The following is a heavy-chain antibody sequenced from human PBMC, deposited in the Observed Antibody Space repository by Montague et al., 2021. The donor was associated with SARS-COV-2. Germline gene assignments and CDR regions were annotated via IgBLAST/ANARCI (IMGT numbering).Heavy chain of an antibody. CDR3: VATYNGNWHYFDY. Sequence: SETLSLTCSVSGGSFSSGDSYWGWLRQAPGKGLEWIGDLHYAGSAXYNPSLRSRVTISADTSKNQFSLKLNSVTAADTAVYYCVATYNGNWHYFDYWGQGTLVTVSS. CDR1: GGSFSSGDSY. V-gene: IGHV4-39*01. D-gene: IGHD1-7*01. CDR2: LHYAGSA. J-gene: IGHJ4*02.